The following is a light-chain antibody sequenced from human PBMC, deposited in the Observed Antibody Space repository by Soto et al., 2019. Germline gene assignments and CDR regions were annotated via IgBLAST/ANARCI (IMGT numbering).Light chain of an antibody. J-gene: IGLJ1*01. CDR3: SLYTSTSTYV. V-gene: IGLV2-14*01. Sequence: QSALTQPASVSGSPGQSITISCTGTSSDVGSYNSVSWYRQHPGKAPKLMLYEVSNRPSGVSNRFSGSKSGNTASLTISGLQAEDEADYYCSLYTSTSTYVFGTGTKLTVL. CDR2: EVS. CDR1: SSDVGSYNS.